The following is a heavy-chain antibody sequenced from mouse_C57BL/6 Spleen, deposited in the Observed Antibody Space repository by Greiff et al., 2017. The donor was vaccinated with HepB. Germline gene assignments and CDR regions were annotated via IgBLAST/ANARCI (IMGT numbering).Heavy chain of an antibody. J-gene: IGHJ2*01. CDR3: ARRTAQATALDY. Sequence: DVKLVESGGGLVKPGGSLKLSCAASGFTFSDYGMHWVRQAPEKGLEWVAYISSGSSTIYYADTVKGRFTISRYNAKNTLFLQMTSLRSEDTAMYYCARRTAQATALDYWGQGTTLTVSS. V-gene: IGHV5-17*01. CDR2: ISSGSSTI. D-gene: IGHD3-2*02. CDR1: GFTFSDYG.